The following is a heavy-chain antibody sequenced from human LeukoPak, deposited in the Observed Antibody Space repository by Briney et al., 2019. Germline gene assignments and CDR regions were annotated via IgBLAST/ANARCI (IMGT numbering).Heavy chain of an antibody. CDR2: IRYDGSNK. Sequence: QPGGSLRLSCAASGFTFSSYGMHWVRQAPGKGLEWVAFIRYDGSNKYYADSVKGRFTISRDNSKNTPYLQMNSLRAEDTAVYYCAKDRSTVTTGYFDYWGQGTLVTVSS. CDR1: GFTFSSYG. CDR3: AKDRSTVTTGYFDY. V-gene: IGHV3-30*02. J-gene: IGHJ4*02. D-gene: IGHD4-17*01.